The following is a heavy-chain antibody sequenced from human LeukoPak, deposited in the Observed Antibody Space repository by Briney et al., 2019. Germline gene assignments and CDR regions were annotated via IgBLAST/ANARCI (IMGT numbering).Heavy chain of an antibody. CDR1: GFTFNSYW. D-gene: IGHD2-2*01. CDR2: IKQDGSEK. J-gene: IGHJ4*02. CDR3: ARNDRGSSTSYLDY. V-gene: IGHV3-7*01. Sequence: GGSLRLSCAASGFTFNSYWMSWVRQAPGKGLEWVANIKQDGSEKYYVDSVKGRFTISRDNAKNSLYLQMNSLRAEDTAVYYCARNDRGSSTSYLDYWGQGTLVTVSS.